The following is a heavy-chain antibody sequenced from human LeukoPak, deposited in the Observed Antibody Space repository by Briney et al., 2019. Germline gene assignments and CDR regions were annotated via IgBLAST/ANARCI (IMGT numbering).Heavy chain of an antibody. CDR1: GGSISHYF. Sequence: SETLSLTCTVSGGSISHYFWSWIRQPPGKALEWIGYIYYSGSTNYNPSLKSRVTISVDTSKNQFSLKLSSVTGADTAVYYCAKTVAGYWYFDLWGRGTLVTVSS. CDR2: IYYSGST. D-gene: IGHD6-19*01. V-gene: IGHV4-59*08. J-gene: IGHJ2*01. CDR3: AKTVAGYWYFDL.